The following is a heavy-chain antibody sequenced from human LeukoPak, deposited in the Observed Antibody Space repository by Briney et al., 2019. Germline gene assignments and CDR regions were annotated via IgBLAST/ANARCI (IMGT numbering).Heavy chain of an antibody. CDR3: ARGHYDFWSGYRYYYYMDV. CDR1: GFTFSSYG. V-gene: IGHV3-30*02. Sequence: GGSLRLSCAASGFTFSSYGMHWVRQAPGKGLEWVAFIRYDGSNKYYADSVKGRFTISRDNSKNTLYLQMNSLRAEDTAVYYCARGHYDFWSGYRYYYYMDVWGKGTTVTVSS. J-gene: IGHJ6*03. CDR2: IRYDGSNK. D-gene: IGHD3-3*01.